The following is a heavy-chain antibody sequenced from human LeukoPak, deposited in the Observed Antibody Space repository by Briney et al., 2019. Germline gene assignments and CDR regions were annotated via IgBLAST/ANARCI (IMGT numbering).Heavy chain of an antibody. D-gene: IGHD3-10*01. J-gene: IGHJ5*02. Sequence: SETLSLTCTVSGYSISSGHYWGWIRQPPGKGLEWIGIMYHSGSTYYNPPLKSRVTISEDTSKNQFSLKLRSVTAADTAVYYCARGPRFGELLWHWFDPWGQGTLVTVSS. CDR1: GYSISSGHY. CDR2: MYHSGST. CDR3: ARGPRFGELLWHWFDP. V-gene: IGHV4-38-2*02.